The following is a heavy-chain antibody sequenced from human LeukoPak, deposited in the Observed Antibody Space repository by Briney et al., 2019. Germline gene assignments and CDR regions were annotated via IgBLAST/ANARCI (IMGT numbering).Heavy chain of an antibody. J-gene: IGHJ5*02. CDR2: INAGNGNT. D-gene: IGHD3-10*01. V-gene: IGHV1-3*01. Sequence: ASVKVSCKASGGTFTSYAMHWVRQAPGQRLEWMGWINAGNGNTKYSQKLQGRVTMTTDTSTSAAYMELRSLRSDDTAVYYCARFSFYGSGSLSARNWFDPWGQGTLVTVSS. CDR3: ARFSFYGSGSLSARNWFDP. CDR1: GGTFTSYA.